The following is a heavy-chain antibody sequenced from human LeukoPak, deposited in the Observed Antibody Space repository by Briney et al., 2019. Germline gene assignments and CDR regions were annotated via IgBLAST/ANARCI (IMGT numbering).Heavy chain of an antibody. V-gene: IGHV3-21*04. J-gene: IGHJ4*02. D-gene: IGHD3-3*01. CDR1: GFTFSSYS. CDR3: ARGGITIFGVVTNPDY. Sequence: GGSLRLSCAASGFTFSSYSMNWVRQAPGKGLEWVSSITSSNNYIYYGDSVKGRFTISRDDAKNSLFLQMNSLRAEDTALYYCARGGITIFGVVTNPDYWGQGTLVTVSS. CDR2: ITSSNNYI.